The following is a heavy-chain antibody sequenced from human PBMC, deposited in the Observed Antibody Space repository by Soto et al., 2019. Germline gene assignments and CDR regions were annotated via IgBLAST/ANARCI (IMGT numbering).Heavy chain of an antibody. D-gene: IGHD1-1*01. Sequence: QVQLQESGPGLVKPSGTLSLTCTVSGGSISSSNWWSWVRQTPGKGLEWIAEIYHSGNSNYNPSLRSRVTISVVKPKNQFSLNLSPVTAADTAIYYCAGLKTTPNDAFDIWGKGTMVTVPS. CDR3: AGLKTTPNDAFDI. J-gene: IGHJ3*02. V-gene: IGHV4-4*02. CDR1: GGSISSSNW. CDR2: IYHSGNS.